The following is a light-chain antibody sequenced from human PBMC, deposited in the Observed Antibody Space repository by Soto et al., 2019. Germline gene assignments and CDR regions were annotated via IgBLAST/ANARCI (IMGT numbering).Light chain of an antibody. CDR1: QSISSW. V-gene: IGKV1-5*03. J-gene: IGKJ1*01. CDR3: QQYNSYSS. CDR2: KAS. Sequence: DIPMTQSPSTLSASVGDRVTITCRASQSISSWLAWYQQKPGKAPKLLIYKASNLESGVPSRFSGSGSGTEFTLTISSLQPDDFATYYCQQYNSYSSFGQGTNVEIK.